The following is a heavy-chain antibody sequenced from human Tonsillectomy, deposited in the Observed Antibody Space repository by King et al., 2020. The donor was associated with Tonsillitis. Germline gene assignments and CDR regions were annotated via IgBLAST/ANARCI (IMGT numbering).Heavy chain of an antibody. J-gene: IGHJ6*02. CDR1: GFTFSGSA. V-gene: IGHV3-73*02. CDR3: TRQGQAAAGSRRLYYYGMDV. CDR2: IRSKANSYAT. Sequence: VQLVESGGGLVQPGGSLKLSCAASGFTFSGSAMHWVRQASGKGLEWVGRIRSKANSYATAYAASVKGRFTISRDDSKNTAYLQMNSLKTEDTAVYYGTRQGQAAAGSRRLYYYGMDVWGQGTTVTVSS. D-gene: IGHD6-13*01.